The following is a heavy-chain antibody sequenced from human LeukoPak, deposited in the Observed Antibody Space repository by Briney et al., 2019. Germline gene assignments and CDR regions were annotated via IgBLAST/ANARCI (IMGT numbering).Heavy chain of an antibody. Sequence: PSETLSLTCTVSGGSISSSSYSWSWIRQPPGKGLEWIGEINHSGSTNYNPSLKSRVTISVDTSKNQFSLKLSSVTAADTAVYYCARGRVPAAMVYWGQGTLVTVSS. CDR2: INHSGST. D-gene: IGHD2-2*01. CDR3: ARGRVPAAMVY. J-gene: IGHJ4*02. CDR1: GGSISSSSYS. V-gene: IGHV4-39*07.